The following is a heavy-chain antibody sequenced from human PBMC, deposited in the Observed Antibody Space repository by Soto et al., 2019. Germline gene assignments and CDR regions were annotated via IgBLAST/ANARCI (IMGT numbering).Heavy chain of an antibody. V-gene: IGHV4-39*01. D-gene: IGHD3-16*01. CDR3: ARHDGGTTLGIYWFDP. Sequence: SETLSLTCTVSGGSISSGGYYWSWIRQHPGKGLEWIGYIYYSGSTYYNPSLKSRVTISVDTSKNQFSLKLSSVTAADTAVYYCARHDGGTTLGIYWFDPWGQGTLVTVSS. J-gene: IGHJ5*02. CDR1: GGSISSGGYY. CDR2: IYYSGST.